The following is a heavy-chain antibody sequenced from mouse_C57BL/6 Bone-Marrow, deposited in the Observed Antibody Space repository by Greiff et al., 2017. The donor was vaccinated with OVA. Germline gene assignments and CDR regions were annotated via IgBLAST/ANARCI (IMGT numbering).Heavy chain of an antibody. D-gene: IGHD1-1*01. CDR1: GFTFSNYW. Sequence: EVQLVESGGGLVQPGGSMKLSCVASGFTFSNYWMNWVRQSPEKGLEWVAQIRLKSDNYATHYAESVKGRFTISRDDSKSSVYLQMNNLRSEDTGIYYCTSLYYYGSSCPFDSWGQGTTLTVSS. CDR3: TSLYYYGSSCPFDS. CDR2: IRLKSDNYAT. V-gene: IGHV6-3*01. J-gene: IGHJ2*01.